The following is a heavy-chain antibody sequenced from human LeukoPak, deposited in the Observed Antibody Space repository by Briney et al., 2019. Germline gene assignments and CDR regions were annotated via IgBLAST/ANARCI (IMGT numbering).Heavy chain of an antibody. J-gene: IGHJ4*02. V-gene: IGHV2-70*04. CDR2: IDWDDDK. D-gene: IGHD6-6*01. CDR3: ARRTSSSFYFDY. Sequence: ESGPTLVKPTQTLTLTCTFSGFSLSTSGMRVSWIRQPPGKALEWPARIDWDDDKFYSTSLKTRLTISKDTSKNQVLLTMTNMDPVDTAIYYCARRTSSSFYFDYWGQGTLVTVSS. CDR1: GFSLSTSGMR.